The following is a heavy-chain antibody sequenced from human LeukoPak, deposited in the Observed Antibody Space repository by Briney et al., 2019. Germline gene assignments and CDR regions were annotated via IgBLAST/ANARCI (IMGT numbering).Heavy chain of an antibody. CDR3: ARGRSYGFDFDS. Sequence: SETLSLTCDVSGVSINTCCYYWTWIRQPPGKGLEWIGYKYYSGSTRYNSSLRSRLTISLDSSKNQFSLRLTSVTAADMAVYYCARGRSYGFDFDSWGPGTLVIVSS. J-gene: IGHJ4*02. V-gene: IGHV4-61*01. D-gene: IGHD5-18*01. CDR1: GVSINTCCYY. CDR2: KYYSGST.